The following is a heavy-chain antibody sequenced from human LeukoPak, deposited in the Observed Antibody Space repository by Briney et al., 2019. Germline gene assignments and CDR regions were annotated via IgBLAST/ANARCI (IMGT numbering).Heavy chain of an antibody. D-gene: IGHD1-14*01. CDR1: GYTFTSYY. CDR3: ARSSGRSPNRDYMDV. Sequence: ASVKVSCKASGYTFTSYYMHWVRQAPGQGLEWMGIINHSGGSTSYAQKFQGRVTMTRDTSTSTVYMELSSLRSEDTAVYYCARSSGRSPNRDYMDVWGKGTTVTISS. J-gene: IGHJ6*03. V-gene: IGHV1-46*01. CDR2: INHSGGST.